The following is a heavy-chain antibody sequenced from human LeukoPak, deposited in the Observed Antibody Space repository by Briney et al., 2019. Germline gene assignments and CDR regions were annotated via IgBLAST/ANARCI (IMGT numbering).Heavy chain of an antibody. CDR3: ARDSGYCSGSSCDRYFDL. J-gene: IGHJ2*01. D-gene: IGHD2-15*01. CDR1: GYTFTSYY. CDR2: INPNTGGT. V-gene: IGHV1-2*02. Sequence: ASVKVSCKASGYTFTSYYMHWVRQAPGQGLEWMGWINPNTGGTDYAQKFQGRVTMTRDTSISTAYMNLSGLSSDDTAVYYCARDSGYCSGSSCDRYFDLWGRGTLVTVSS.